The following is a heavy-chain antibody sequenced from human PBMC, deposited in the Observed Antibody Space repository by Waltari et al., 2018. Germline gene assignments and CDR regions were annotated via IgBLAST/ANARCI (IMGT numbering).Heavy chain of an antibody. CDR3: AGRRDGFLEDF. Sequence: QLQLQESGPGLVKPSETLSLTCTVAGCSISSTSYYWGWIRQPPGKGLEWIGSISHSGRTYYNPSLKSRVTMSLDTSKNQFSLKLSSVTAADTAVFYCAGRRDGFLEDFWGQGTLVTVSS. CDR2: ISHSGRT. D-gene: IGHD3-3*01. V-gene: IGHV4-39*07. CDR1: GCSISSTSYY. J-gene: IGHJ4*02.